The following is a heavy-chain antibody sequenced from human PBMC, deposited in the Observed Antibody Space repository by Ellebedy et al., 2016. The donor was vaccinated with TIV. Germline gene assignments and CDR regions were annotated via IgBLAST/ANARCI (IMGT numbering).Heavy chain of an antibody. CDR3: ARVAGGLYSNFDY. Sequence: GESLKISCAASGFTVSSNYMIWVRQASGKGLEWVSAIYSGGDTYYPDSVKGRFIISRDNSKNMVYLQMKSVSAEDTAVYYCARVAGGLYSNFDYWGQGTLVTVSS. D-gene: IGHD1-26*01. J-gene: IGHJ4*02. CDR2: IYSGGDT. V-gene: IGHV3-53*01. CDR1: GFTVSSNY.